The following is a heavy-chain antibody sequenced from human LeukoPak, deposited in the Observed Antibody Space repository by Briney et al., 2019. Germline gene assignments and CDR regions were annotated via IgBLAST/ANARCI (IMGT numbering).Heavy chain of an antibody. J-gene: IGHJ4*02. V-gene: IGHV3-9*01. CDR3: ARETSDYGDYNY. CDR2: ISWNSGSI. Sequence: GGSLRLSCAASGFTFDDYAMHWVRQAPGKGLEWVSGISWNSGSIGYADSVKGRFTISRDNAKNSLYLQMNSLGAEDTAVYYCARETSDYGDYNYWGQGTLVTVSS. CDR1: GFTFDDYA. D-gene: IGHD4-17*01.